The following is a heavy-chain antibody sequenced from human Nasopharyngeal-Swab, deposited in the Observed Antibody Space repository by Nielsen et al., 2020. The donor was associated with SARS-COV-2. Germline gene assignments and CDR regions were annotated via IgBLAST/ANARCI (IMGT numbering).Heavy chain of an antibody. Sequence: SENLSLTCTVSGGSISSSSYYWGWIRQPPGKGLEWIGYIYYSGSTYYNPSLESRVSISVDTSKNHFSLKVSSVTAADTAVYYCARVPSDYGDPAGFDYWGQGILVTVSS. D-gene: IGHD4-17*01. CDR3: ARVPSDYGDPAGFDY. CDR1: GGSISSSSYY. CDR2: IYYSGST. J-gene: IGHJ4*02. V-gene: IGHV4-39*02.